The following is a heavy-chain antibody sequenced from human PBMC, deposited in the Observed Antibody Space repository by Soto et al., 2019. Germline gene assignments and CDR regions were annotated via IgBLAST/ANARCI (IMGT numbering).Heavy chain of an antibody. D-gene: IGHD2-15*01. CDR3: AREGYCMGGSCYTPVRFDP. V-gene: IGHV1-69*12. J-gene: IGHJ5*02. CDR1: GGTFSSYA. Sequence: QVQLVQSGAEVKKPGSSVKVSCKASGGTFSSYAISWVRQAPGQGLEWMGGIIPIFGTANYAQKFQGRVTITADESTSTAYMELRSLRSEDTAVYYCAREGYCMGGSCYTPVRFDPWGQGTLVTVSS. CDR2: IIPIFGTA.